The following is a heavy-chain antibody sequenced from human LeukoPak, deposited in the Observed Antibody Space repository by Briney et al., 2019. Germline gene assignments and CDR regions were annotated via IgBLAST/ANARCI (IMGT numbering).Heavy chain of an antibody. Sequence: GGSLRLSCAGSGFTFSSYWMNWVRQAPEKGLEWVANIKQDGSEKDYVDSVKGRFTISRDNAKNSLYLQMNSLRAEDTAVYYCARDHYGDYEPDYWGQGTLVTVSS. CDR2: IKQDGSEK. V-gene: IGHV3-7*01. CDR3: ARDHYGDYEPDY. CDR1: GFTFSSYW. D-gene: IGHD4-17*01. J-gene: IGHJ4*02.